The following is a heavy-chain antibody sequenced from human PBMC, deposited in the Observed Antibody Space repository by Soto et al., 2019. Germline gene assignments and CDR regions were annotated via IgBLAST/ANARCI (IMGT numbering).Heavy chain of an antibody. D-gene: IGHD6-19*01. J-gene: IGHJ4*02. CDR1: GFTFSSSF. V-gene: IGHV3-7*03. CDR3: ARYFRGSGRYFFDY. Sequence: GGSLRLSCVASGFTFSSSFMGWVRQAPGKGLEWVANINQDGGGTYYVDSVQGRFTISRDDAKDSLFLQLNSLRGEDTAVYYCARYFRGSGRYFFDYWGQGTLVTVSS. CDR2: INQDGGGT.